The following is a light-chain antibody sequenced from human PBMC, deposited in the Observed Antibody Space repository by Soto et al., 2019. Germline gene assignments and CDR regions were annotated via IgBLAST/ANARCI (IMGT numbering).Light chain of an antibody. J-gene: IGLJ3*02. CDR3: QSYDSYNQV. Sequence: NFMLTQPHSVSESPGKTVTISCTRSSDNIASNYVQWYQQRPGSAPTTVIYEDNQRPSGVPDRFSGSIDSSSNSASLTISGLKTEDEADYYCQSYDSYNQVFGGGTKLTVL. CDR2: EDN. CDR1: SDNIASNY. V-gene: IGLV6-57*04.